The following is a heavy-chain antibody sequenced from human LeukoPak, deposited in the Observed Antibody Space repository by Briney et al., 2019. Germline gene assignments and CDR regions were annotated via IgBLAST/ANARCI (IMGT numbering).Heavy chain of an antibody. CDR1: GFTVSINS. CDR3: ARRAGEYSHPYDY. V-gene: IGHV3-53*01. Sequence: GGSLRLSCTVSGFTVSINSMSWVRQAPGKGQEWVSFIYSGGNTHYSDSVKGRFTISRDNSKNTLYLQMNSLRAEDTAVYYCARRAGEYSHPYDYWGQGTLVTVSS. CDR2: IYSGGNT. J-gene: IGHJ4*02. D-gene: IGHD4-17*01.